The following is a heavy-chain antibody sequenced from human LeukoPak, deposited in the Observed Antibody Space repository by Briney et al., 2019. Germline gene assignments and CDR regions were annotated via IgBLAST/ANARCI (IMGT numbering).Heavy chain of an antibody. J-gene: IGHJ4*02. D-gene: IGHD3-3*01. CDR2: IIPIFGTA. CDR3: ARDFYDFWSGYRGPDY. Sequence: SVKVSCKASGGTFTSYAISWVRQAPGQGLEWMGGIIPIFGTANYAQKFQGKVTITADESTSTAYMELSSLRSEDTAVYYCARDFYDFWSGYRGPDYWGQGTLVTVSS. CDR1: GGTFTSYA. V-gene: IGHV1-69*13.